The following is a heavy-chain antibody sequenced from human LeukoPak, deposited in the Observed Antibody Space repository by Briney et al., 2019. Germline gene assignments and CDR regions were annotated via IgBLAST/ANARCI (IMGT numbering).Heavy chain of an antibody. D-gene: IGHD3-22*01. Sequence: ASVKVSCKASGYTFTGYYMHWVRQAPGQGLEWMGRINPNSGGTNYAQKFRGRVTMTRDTSISTAYMELSRLRSDDTAVYYCATYDSSGYPLGYWGQGTLVTVSS. J-gene: IGHJ4*02. CDR3: ATYDSSGYPLGY. V-gene: IGHV1-2*06. CDR2: INPNSGGT. CDR1: GYTFTGYY.